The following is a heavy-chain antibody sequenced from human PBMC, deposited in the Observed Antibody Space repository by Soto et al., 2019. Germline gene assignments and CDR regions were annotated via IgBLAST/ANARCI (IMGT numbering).Heavy chain of an antibody. CDR2: IYYSGST. D-gene: IGHD3-10*01. J-gene: IGHJ5*02. Sequence: SETLSLTCTVAGGSISSYYWSWIRQPPGKGLEWIGYIYYSGSTNYNPSLKSRVTISVDTSKNQFSLKLSSVTAADTAVYYCARDSRYGENWFDPWGQGTLVTVSS. V-gene: IGHV4-59*01. CDR1: GGSISSYY. CDR3: ARDSRYGENWFDP.